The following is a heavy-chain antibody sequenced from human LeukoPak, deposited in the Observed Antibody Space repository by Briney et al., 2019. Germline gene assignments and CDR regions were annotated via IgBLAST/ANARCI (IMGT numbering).Heavy chain of an antibody. D-gene: IGHD2-21*01. V-gene: IGHV1-18*01. CDR3: ARDMSYCGGDCYSGSGVDFDY. CDR2: ISAYNGNT. J-gene: IGHJ4*02. CDR1: GYTFTSYG. Sequence: GASVKVSCKASGYTFTSYGISWVRQAPGQGLEWMGWISAYNGNTNYAQKLQGRVTMTTDTSTSTAYMELRSLRSDDTAVYYCARDMSYCGGDCYSGSGVDFDYWGQGTLVTVSS.